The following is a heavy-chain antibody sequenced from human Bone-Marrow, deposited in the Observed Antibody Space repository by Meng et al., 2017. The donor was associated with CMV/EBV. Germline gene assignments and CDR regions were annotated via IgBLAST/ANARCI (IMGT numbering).Heavy chain of an antibody. CDR2: IDPAGGA. D-gene: IGHD6-19*01. CDR1: GFTVSSTY. Sequence: GGSLRLSCAASGFTVSSTYMNWVRQAPGKGLEWVSVIDPAGGAYYADSVKGRFSISRDNSKNTLYLQIDSLRTEDTSVYYCASALRSSGPSWGQGTLVTVSS. V-gene: IGHV3-66*02. J-gene: IGHJ4*02. CDR3: ASALRSSGPS.